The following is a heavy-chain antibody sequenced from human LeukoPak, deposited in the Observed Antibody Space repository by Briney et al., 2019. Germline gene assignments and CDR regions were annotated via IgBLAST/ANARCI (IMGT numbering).Heavy chain of an antibody. Sequence: GASVEVSCKASGYTFTGYYMHWVRQAPGQGLEWMGWINSNSGGTNYAQKFQGRVTMTRDTSISTAYMELSRLRSDDTAVYYCASEWVLNWFDPWGQGTLVTVSS. CDR2: INSNSGGT. CDR3: ASEWVLNWFDP. CDR1: GYTFTGYY. J-gene: IGHJ5*02. V-gene: IGHV1-2*02.